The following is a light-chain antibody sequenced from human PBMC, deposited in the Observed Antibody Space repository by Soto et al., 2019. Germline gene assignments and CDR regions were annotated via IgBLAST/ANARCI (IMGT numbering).Light chain of an antibody. CDR1: QSVSSSY. CDR3: QQRSSWPFT. CDR2: GAS. V-gene: IGKV3D-20*02. J-gene: IGKJ3*01. Sequence: EIVLTQSPGTLSLSPGERSTLSCISSQSVSSSYLAWYQQKPGQAPRLLIYGASSRATGIPDRFSGSGSGTDFTLTISSLEPEDFAVYYCQQRSSWPFTFGPGTKVDI.